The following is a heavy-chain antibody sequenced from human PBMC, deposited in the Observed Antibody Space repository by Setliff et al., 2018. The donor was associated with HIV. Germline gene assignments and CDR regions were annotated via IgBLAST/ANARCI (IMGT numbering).Heavy chain of an antibody. CDR3: TRDNYDSSGHSTEEHFQH. CDR1: GFTFGDYG. Sequence: RLSCTTSGFTFGDYGLNWVRQAPGRGLEWVGFIRSKTYGGTTDFAASVKGRFTISRDDSKSIAYLQMNSLKTEDTAVYYCTRDNYDSSGHSTEEHFQHWGQGTLVTVSS. D-gene: IGHD3-22*01. CDR2: IRSKTYGGTT. J-gene: IGHJ1*01. V-gene: IGHV3-49*04.